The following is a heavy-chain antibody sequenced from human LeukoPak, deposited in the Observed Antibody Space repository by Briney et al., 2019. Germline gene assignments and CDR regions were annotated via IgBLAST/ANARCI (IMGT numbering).Heavy chain of an antibody. Sequence: PSQTLSLTCTVSGASISSGLYYWNWIRQSAGKGLEWIGRIQTSPSRSANYNPSLKSRVTISVDTSKNQFSLKLTSVTAADTAVYYCATSNWLRDSNFDYWGQGTLVTVSS. J-gene: IGHJ4*02. CDR2: IQTSPSRSA. D-gene: IGHD4-11*01. V-gene: IGHV4-61*02. CDR3: ATSNWLRDSNFDY. CDR1: GASISSGLYY.